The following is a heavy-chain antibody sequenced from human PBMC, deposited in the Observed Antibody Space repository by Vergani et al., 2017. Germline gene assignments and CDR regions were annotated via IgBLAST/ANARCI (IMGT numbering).Heavy chain of an antibody. CDR2: IIPILGIA. CDR1: GGTFSSYT. Sequence: QVQLVQSGAEVKKPGSSVKVSCKASGGTFSSYTISWVRQAPGQGLEWMGRIIPILGIANYAQKFQGRVTITADKSTSTAYMELNSLRAEDTAVYYCARDGGLVPSYYYGMDVWGQGP. CDR3: ARDGGLVPSYYYGMDV. D-gene: IGHD6-6*01. J-gene: IGHJ6*02. V-gene: IGHV1-69*08.